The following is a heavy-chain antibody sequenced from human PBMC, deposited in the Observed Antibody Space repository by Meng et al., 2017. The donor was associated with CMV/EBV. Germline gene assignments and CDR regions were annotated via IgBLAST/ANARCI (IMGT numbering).Heavy chain of an antibody. CDR2: IYYSGST. Sequence: SYYWGWIRQPPGKGLEWIGSIYYSGSTYYNPSLKSRVTISVDTSKNQFSLKLSSVTAADTAVYYCARQDKLSEIDYWGQGTLVTVSS. D-gene: IGHD2-15*01. CDR3: ARQDKLSEIDY. V-gene: IGHV4-39*01. J-gene: IGHJ4*02. CDR1: SYY.